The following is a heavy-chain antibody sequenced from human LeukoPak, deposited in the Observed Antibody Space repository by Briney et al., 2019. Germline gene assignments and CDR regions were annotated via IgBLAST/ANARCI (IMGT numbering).Heavy chain of an antibody. V-gene: IGHV3-64D*06. CDR2: ISLNGGST. CDR3: ARVRIAVAGIDY. CDR1: GFIFSGYG. D-gene: IGHD6-19*01. J-gene: IGHJ4*02. Sequence: GGSLRLSCSASGFIFSGYGMYWVRQAPGKGLEYVSAISLNGGSTYYAESVKGRFTISRDNSKNTLSLQMRSLRVEDTAVYYCARVRIAVAGIDYWGQGTLVTVSS.